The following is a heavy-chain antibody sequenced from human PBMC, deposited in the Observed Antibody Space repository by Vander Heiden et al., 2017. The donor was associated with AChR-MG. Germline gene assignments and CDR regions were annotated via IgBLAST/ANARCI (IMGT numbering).Heavy chain of an antibody. CDR2: IYPGDSDT. D-gene: IGHD1-7*01. J-gene: IGHJ6*02. Sequence: EVQLVQSGAEVKTPGESLKISCKGSGYSFTSYWNGWVRQMPGKGLEWMGIIYPGDSDTRYSPSFQGQVTISADKSISTAYLQWSSLKASDTAMYYCARQNNWNYVGLYYYGMDVWGQGTTVTVSS. V-gene: IGHV5-51*01. CDR1: GYSFTSYW. CDR3: ARQNNWNYVGLYYYGMDV.